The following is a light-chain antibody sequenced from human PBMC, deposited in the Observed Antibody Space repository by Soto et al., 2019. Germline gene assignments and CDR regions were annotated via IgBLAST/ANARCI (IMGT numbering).Light chain of an antibody. CDR1: SGDVGNYNL. J-gene: IGLJ7*01. CDR3: CLYLGGTSV. Sequence: QSALTQPASVSGSPGQSITISCSGVSGDVGNYNLVSWYQQYPGKAPALLIYEDDKRPSGVSNRFSGSKSDSTASLTISGLRAEDEADYYCCLYLGGTSVSGGGTQLTVL. V-gene: IGLV2-23*01. CDR2: EDD.